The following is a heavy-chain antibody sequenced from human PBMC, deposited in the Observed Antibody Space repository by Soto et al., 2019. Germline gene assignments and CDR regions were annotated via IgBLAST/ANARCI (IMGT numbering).Heavy chain of an antibody. J-gene: IGHJ6*02. CDR2: ISHNATA. CDR3: ARVDWSPSKIGV. Sequence: SETLSLTCTVSGDSVSSGASHWTWIRQSPGKGLEWIGYISHNATADCNPSLKSRVSVSVDTSKNQFSLKLTSATTADTAVYYCARVDWSPSKIGVWGQGTTVTFSS. CDR1: GDSVSSGASH. D-gene: IGHD3-9*01. V-gene: IGHV4-61*08.